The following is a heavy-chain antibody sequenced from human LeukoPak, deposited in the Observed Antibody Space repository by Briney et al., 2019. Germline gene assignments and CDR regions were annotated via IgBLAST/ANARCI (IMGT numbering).Heavy chain of an antibody. CDR3: ATEMATAIDY. CDR1: GGSFSGYY. Sequence: SETLSLTCAVYGGSFSGYYWSWIRQPPGKGLEWIGEINHSGSTNYNPSLKSRVTISVDTSKHQFSLKLSSVTAADTAVYYCATEMATAIDYWGQGTLVTVSS. CDR2: INHSGST. V-gene: IGHV4-34*01. J-gene: IGHJ4*02. D-gene: IGHD5-24*01.